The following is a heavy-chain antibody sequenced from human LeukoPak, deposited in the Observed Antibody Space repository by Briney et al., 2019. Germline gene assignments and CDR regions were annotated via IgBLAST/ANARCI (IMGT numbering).Heavy chain of an antibody. Sequence: GGALRLSCAASGFTFSSYAMSWVRQPPGKGLNWVSSISGSGDNTFYADSVKGRFTISRDNSKNTLYLQMNSLRAEATAVYYCARGGWYPESFQHWGQGALVTVSS. J-gene: IGHJ1*01. CDR3: ARGGWYPESFQH. CDR1: GFTFSSYA. CDR2: ISGSGDNT. D-gene: IGHD6-19*01. V-gene: IGHV3-23*01.